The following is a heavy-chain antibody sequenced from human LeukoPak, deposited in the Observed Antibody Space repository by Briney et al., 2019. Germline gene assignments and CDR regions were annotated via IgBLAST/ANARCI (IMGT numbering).Heavy chain of an antibody. D-gene: IGHD3-3*01. CDR3: VRFTTWDDY. CDR1: GHPFSSYD. CDR2: MNPNSGNT. J-gene: IGHJ4*02. V-gene: IGHV1-8*01. Sequence: ASVKVSCKASGHPFSSYDINWVRQATGQGLEWMGWMNPNSGNTGYAQKYQGRVTMTRDTSITTAYMELSSLRSDDTAVYYCVRFTTWDDYWGQGTLVTVSS.